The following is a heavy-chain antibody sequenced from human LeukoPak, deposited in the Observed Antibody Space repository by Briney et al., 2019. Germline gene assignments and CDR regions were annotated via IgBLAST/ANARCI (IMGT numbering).Heavy chain of an antibody. V-gene: IGHV1-69*06. J-gene: IGHJ4*02. CDR3: ARSIAAAGTRGYFDY. CDR1: GYTFTSYY. CDR2: IIPIFGTA. D-gene: IGHD6-13*01. Sequence: GASVKVSCKASGYTFTSYYMHWVRQAPGQGLEWMGGIIPIFGTANYAQKFQGRVTITADKSTSTAYMELSSLRSEDTAVYYCARSIAAAGTRGYFDYWGQGTLVTVSS.